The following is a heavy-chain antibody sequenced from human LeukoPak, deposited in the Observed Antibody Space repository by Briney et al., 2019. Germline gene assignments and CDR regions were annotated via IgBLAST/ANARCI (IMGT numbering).Heavy chain of an antibody. D-gene: IGHD6-13*01. J-gene: IGHJ4*02. Sequence: SVKVSCKASGGTFSSYTISWVRQAPGQGLEWMGRIIPILGIANYAQKFQGRVTITADKSTSTAYMELSSLRSEDTAVYYCARDKIRQQLLLGYWGQGTLVTVSS. CDR1: GGTFSSYT. CDR2: IIPILGIA. V-gene: IGHV1-69*04. CDR3: ARDKIRQQLLLGY.